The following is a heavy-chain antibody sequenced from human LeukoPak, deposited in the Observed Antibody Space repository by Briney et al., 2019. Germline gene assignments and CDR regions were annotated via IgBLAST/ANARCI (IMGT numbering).Heavy chain of an antibody. CDR3: AKDQGTAIFGMIIPDWYFDL. CDR2: ISSSSSYT. D-gene: IGHD3-3*01. J-gene: IGHJ2*01. CDR1: GFTFSDYY. Sequence: GGSLRLSCAASGFTFSDYYMSWIRQAPGKGLKWVSYISSSSSYTNYADSVKGRFTISRDNAKNSLYLQMNSLRAEDTAVYYCAKDQGTAIFGMIIPDWYFDLWGRGTLVTVSS. V-gene: IGHV3-11*05.